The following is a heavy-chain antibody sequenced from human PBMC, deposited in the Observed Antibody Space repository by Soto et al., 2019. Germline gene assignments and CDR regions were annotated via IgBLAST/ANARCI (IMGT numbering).Heavy chain of an antibody. Sequence: QVHLVQSGAEVKKPGASVKVSCKGSGYIFTTYGITWVRQAPGQGLEWMGWISAHNGNTNYAQKLQGRVTVTRDTSTSTAYMELRNLISDVTAVYYCARGRYGDYWGQGALVTVSS. CDR2: ISAHNGNT. D-gene: IGHD1-1*01. J-gene: IGHJ4*02. V-gene: IGHV1-18*01. CDR1: GYIFTTYG. CDR3: ARGRYGDY.